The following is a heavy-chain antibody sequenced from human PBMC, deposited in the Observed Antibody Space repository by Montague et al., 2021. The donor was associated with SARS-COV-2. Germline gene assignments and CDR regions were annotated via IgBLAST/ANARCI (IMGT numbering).Heavy chain of an antibody. J-gene: IGHJ6*02. D-gene: IGHD3-10*01. Sequence: CAISGDSVSINSDSWNWIRRSRSNAREWLGRTYYRSKWYNDYAVSVKSRITINPDTSKNQFSLQLNSVTPEDTAVYYCARGLWFGELLYYYYYYGMDVWGQGTTVTVSS. V-gene: IGHV6-1*01. CDR2: TYYRSKWYN. CDR1: GDSVSINSDS. CDR3: ARGLWFGELLYYYYYYGMDV.